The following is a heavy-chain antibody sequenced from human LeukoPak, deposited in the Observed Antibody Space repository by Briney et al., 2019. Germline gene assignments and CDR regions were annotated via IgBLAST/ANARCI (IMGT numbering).Heavy chain of an antibody. CDR1: RFTFSSYS. V-gene: IGHV3-21*04. J-gene: IGHJ6*03. CDR3: ARERYYDSSGYERIYYYYYMDV. D-gene: IGHD3-22*01. CDR2: ISSSSSYI. Sequence: PGVSLRLSCAASRFTFSSYSMNWVRQAPGKGLEWVSSISSSSSYIYYAYSVKGRFTISRYNAKNSLYLQMSSLRAEDTALYHCARERYYDSSGYERIYYYYYMDVWGKGSTVTISS.